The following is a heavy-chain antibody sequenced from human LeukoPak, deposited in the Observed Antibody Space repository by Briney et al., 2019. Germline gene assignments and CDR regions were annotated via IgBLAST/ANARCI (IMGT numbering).Heavy chain of an antibody. CDR1: GFTFDDYA. V-gene: IGHV3-9*03. CDR3: AKGGDGYNYGFDY. Sequence: PGRSLRLSCAASGFTFDDYAMHWVRQAPGKGLEWVSGISWNSGSIGYADSVKGRFTISRDNAKNSLYLQMNSLRAEDMALYYCAKGGDGYNYGFDYWGQGTLVTVSS. CDR2: ISWNSGSI. D-gene: IGHD5-24*01. J-gene: IGHJ4*02.